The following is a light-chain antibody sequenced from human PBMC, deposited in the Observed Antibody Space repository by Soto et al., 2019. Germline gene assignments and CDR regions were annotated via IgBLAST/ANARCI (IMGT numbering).Light chain of an antibody. V-gene: IGLV1-51*01. CDR3: GTWGSSIRAGV. CDR2: DNN. J-gene: IGLJ1*01. CDR1: SSNIGNNY. Sequence: QSVLTQPPSVSAAPGQKVTISCSGSSSNIGNNYVSWYQQLPGTAPKLLIYDNNNRPSGIPDRFSASKSGTSATLGITGLQTGEEADYYCGTWGSSIRAGVFGPGTKVSVL.